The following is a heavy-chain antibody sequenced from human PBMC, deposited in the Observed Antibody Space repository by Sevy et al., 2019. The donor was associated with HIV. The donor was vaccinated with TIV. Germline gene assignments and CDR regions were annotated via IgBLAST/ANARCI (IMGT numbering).Heavy chain of an antibody. J-gene: IGHJ5*01. Sequence: ASVKVSCETSGYTFTYYYIHWVRQAPGQGLEWMGWINPSSGGTQYAQKFQGRVSVTSDTSRRTSYMELRRLRSDDTALYYCARQVVHWFDSWGQGTPVTVSS. CDR3: ARQVVHWFDS. D-gene: IGHD2-15*01. CDR1: GYTFTYYY. CDR2: INPSSGGT. V-gene: IGHV1-2*02.